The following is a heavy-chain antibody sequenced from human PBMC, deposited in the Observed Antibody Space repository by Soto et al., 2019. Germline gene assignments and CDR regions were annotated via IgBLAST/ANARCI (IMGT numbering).Heavy chain of an antibody. CDR3: ARSIEYSSSLLYYYYYMDV. D-gene: IGHD6-6*01. V-gene: IGHV4-59*01. CDR2: IYYSGST. J-gene: IGHJ6*03. Sequence: SETLSLTCTVSGGSISSYYWSWIPQPPGKGLEWIGYIYYSGSTNYNPSLKSRVTISVDTSKNQFSLKLSSVTAADTAVYYCARSIEYSSSLLYYYYYMDVWGKGTTVTVSS. CDR1: GGSISSYY.